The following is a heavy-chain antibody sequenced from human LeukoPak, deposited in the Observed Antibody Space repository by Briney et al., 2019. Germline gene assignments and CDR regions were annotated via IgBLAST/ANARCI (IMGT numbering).Heavy chain of an antibody. CDR3: ARGYCSGGSCYSVENWFDP. V-gene: IGHV4-39*01. J-gene: IGHJ5*02. D-gene: IGHD2-15*01. Sequence: SETLSLTCTVSGGSISSSSYYWGWIRQPPGKGLEWIGSIYYSGSTYYNPSLKSRVTISVDTPKNQFSLKLSSVTAADTAVYYCARGYCSGGSCYSVENWFDPWGQGTLVTVSS. CDR1: GGSISSSSYY. CDR2: IYYSGST.